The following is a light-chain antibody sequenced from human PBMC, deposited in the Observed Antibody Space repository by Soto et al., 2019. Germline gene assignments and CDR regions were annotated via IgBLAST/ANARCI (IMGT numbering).Light chain of an antibody. CDR1: SSDVGGYNY. CDR3: SSYAGRNNYV. Sequence: QSVLTQPPSASGSPGQPVTISCTGTSSDVGGYNYVSWYQQHPGKAPKLMIYEVSKRPSGVPDRFSGSKSGNTASLTVSGLQAEDEADYYCSSYAGRNNYVFGIGTKVTVL. J-gene: IGLJ1*01. V-gene: IGLV2-8*01. CDR2: EVS.